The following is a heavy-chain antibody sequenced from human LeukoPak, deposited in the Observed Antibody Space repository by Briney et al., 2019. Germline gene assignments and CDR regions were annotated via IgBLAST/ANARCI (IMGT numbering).Heavy chain of an antibody. D-gene: IGHD5-24*01. CDR3: ARDRSWLRDLDY. CDR1: GFTFSSYD. J-gene: IGHJ4*02. Sequence: GGSLRLSCAASGFTFSSYDMHWVRQAPDKGLEWVAIISYDGRNKYYADSVKGGFTISRDNSKNTLYLQMNSVRGEDTAVYFCARDRSWLRDLDYWGQGTLGIVSS. CDR2: ISYDGRNK. V-gene: IGHV3-30*03.